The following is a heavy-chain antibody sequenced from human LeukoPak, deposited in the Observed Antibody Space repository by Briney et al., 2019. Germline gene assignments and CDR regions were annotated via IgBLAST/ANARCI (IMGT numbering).Heavy chain of an antibody. CDR2: ISSSGRTK. CDR3: ARLSPYYNMDV. V-gene: IGHV3-11*01. Sequence: GGSLRLSCAASGFTFSGHYMVWIRQAPGKGLEWVSYISSSGRTKYYADSVKGRLTMSRDNTRDSLYLQMNNLRADDTAVYYCARLSPYYNMDVWGTGTTVTVSS. J-gene: IGHJ6*03. CDR1: GFTFSGHY.